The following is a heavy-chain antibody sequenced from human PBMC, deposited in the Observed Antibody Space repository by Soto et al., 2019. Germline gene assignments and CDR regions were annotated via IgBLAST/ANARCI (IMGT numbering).Heavy chain of an antibody. D-gene: IGHD1-1*01. J-gene: IGHJ6*02. CDR2: IDPSDSYT. V-gene: IGHV5-10-1*01. Sequence: PGESLKISCKGSGYSFTSYWISWVRQMPGKGLEWMGRIDPSDSYTNYSPSFQGHVTISADKSISTAYLQWSSLKASDTAMYYCARLTTGTYYYYYGMDVWGQGTTVTVSS. CDR3: ARLTTGTYYYYYGMDV. CDR1: GYSFTSYW.